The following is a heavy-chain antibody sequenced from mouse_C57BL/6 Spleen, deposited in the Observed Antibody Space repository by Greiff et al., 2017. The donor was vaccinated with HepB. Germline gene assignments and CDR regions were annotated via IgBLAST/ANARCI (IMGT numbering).Heavy chain of an antibody. CDR1: GFTFSSYG. CDR3: ARLGGSLDY. Sequence: EVQVVESGGDLVKPGGSLKLSCAASGFTFSSYGMSWVRQTPDKRLEWVATISSGGSYTYYPDSVKGRFTISRDNAKNTLYLQMSSLKSEDTAMYYCARLGGSLDYWGQGTTLTVSS. V-gene: IGHV5-6*01. J-gene: IGHJ2*01. D-gene: IGHD1-1*01. CDR2: ISSGGSYT.